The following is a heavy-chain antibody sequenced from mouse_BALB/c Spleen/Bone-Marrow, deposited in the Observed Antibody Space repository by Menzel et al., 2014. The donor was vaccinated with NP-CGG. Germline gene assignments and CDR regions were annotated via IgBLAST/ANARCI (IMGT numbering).Heavy chain of an antibody. Sequence: VKLVESGPGLVAPSQSLSITCTASGFSLTSFGIHWVRQPPGKGLEWLGVIWAGGSTNYDSAFMSRLTISKDNSKSQVFLEMSSLQTDDTAMYYCATYYRYDGAYWGQGTLVTVSA. J-gene: IGHJ3*01. D-gene: IGHD2-14*01. V-gene: IGHV2-9*02. CDR3: ATYYRYDGAY. CDR1: GFSLTSFG. CDR2: IWAGGST.